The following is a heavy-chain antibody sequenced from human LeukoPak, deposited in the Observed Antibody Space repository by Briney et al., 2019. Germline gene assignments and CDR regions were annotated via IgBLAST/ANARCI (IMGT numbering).Heavy chain of an antibody. CDR3: ARLPIRDSFDI. D-gene: IGHD2-21*01. V-gene: IGHV4-59*08. J-gene: IGHJ3*02. CDR2: IYYSGTT. CDR1: GGSISSSY. Sequence: SETLSLTCTVSGGSISSSYWSWIRQPPGKGLEWVGYIYYSGTTNYNPSLKSRVTISVDTSKNQFSLKLSSVTAADTAVYYCARLPIRDSFDIWGQGTMVSVSS.